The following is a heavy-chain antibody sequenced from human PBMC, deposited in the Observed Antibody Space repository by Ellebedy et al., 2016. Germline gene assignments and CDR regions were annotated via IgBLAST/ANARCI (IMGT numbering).Heavy chain of an antibody. V-gene: IGHV3-23*01. Sequence: GESLKISCAASGFTLSSFVMRWVRQAPGKGLEWVSTIGSGGDTHYADSVKGRFTISRDSSTNTLFLQMNSLRAEDTAVYYCAKAGDYERSGYYFGSWGQGTLVTVAS. CDR1: GFTLSSFV. CDR3: AKAGDYERSGYYFGS. CDR2: IGSGGDT. J-gene: IGHJ4*02. D-gene: IGHD3-22*01.